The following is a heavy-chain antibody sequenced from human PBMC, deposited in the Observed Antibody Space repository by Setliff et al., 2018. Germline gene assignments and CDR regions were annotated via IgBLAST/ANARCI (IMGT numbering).Heavy chain of an antibody. J-gene: IGHJ3*01. Sequence: SETLSLTFTVSGYSISSGYYWGWIRQPPGKGLEWIGSIYHSGSTYYNPSLKSRVTISVDTSKNQFSLKLSSVTAADTAVYYCARGGRGSSMTWGQGTMVTVSS. CDR1: GYSISSGYY. D-gene: IGHD6-13*01. CDR2: IYHSGST. V-gene: IGHV4-38-2*02. CDR3: ARGGRGSSMT.